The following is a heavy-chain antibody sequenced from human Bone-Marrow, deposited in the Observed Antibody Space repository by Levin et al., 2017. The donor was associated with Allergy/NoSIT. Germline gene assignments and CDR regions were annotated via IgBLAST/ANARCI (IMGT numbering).Heavy chain of an antibody. V-gene: IGHV3-7*01. CDR3: ARGVDGYNFHYYYYGMDV. CDR1: GFTFSSYW. D-gene: IGHD5-24*01. Sequence: GESLKISCAASGFTFSSYWMSWVRQAPGKGLEWVANIKQDGSEKYYVDSVKGRFTISRDNAKNSLYLQMNSLRAEDTAVYYCARGVDGYNFHYYYYGMDVWGQGTTVTVSS. CDR2: IKQDGSEK. J-gene: IGHJ6*02.